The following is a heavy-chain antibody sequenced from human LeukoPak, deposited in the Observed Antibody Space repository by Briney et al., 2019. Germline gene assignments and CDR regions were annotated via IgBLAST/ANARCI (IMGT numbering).Heavy chain of an antibody. Sequence: GGSLRLSCAASGFTFSSYSMNWVRQAPGKGLEWVSCISSSSYIYYADSVKGRFTISRDNAKNSLYLQMNSLRAEDTAVYYCAKDGTTCRGDCYANDYWGQGTLVTVSS. CDR1: GFTFSSYS. J-gene: IGHJ4*02. CDR2: ISSSSYI. CDR3: AKDGTTCRGDCYANDY. V-gene: IGHV3-21*04. D-gene: IGHD2-21*02.